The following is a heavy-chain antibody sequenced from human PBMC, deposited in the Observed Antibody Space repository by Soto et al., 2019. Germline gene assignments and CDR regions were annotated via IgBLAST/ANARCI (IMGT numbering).Heavy chain of an antibody. J-gene: IGHJ4*02. CDR1: GFTFSSYT. Sequence: XGSLILSCTAAGFTFSSYTMHWVRQAPGKGLEWVAVISYDGSNKYYADSVKGRFTISRDNSKNTLYLQMNSLRAEDTAVYYCARAVAGFDDYWGQGALVTVSS. CDR3: ARAVAGFDDY. V-gene: IGHV3-30-3*01. CDR2: ISYDGSNK. D-gene: IGHD6-19*01.